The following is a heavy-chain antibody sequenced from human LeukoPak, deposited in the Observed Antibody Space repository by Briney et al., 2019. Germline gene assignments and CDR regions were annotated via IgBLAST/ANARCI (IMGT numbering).Heavy chain of an antibody. D-gene: IGHD3-10*01. CDR1: GFTFSSYT. V-gene: IGHV3-7*01. Sequence: PGGSLRLSCAASGFTFSSYTMNWVRQAPGKGLEWVANIKQDGSEKYYVDSVKGRFTISRDNAKNSLYLEMNSLRAEDTAVYYCAREVGFCDYWGQGTLVTVSS. CDR3: AREVGFCDY. CDR2: IKQDGSEK. J-gene: IGHJ4*02.